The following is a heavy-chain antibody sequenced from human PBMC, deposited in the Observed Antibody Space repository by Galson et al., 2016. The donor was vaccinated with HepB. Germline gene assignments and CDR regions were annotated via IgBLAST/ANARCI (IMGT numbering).Heavy chain of an antibody. CDR2: INPNSGGT. CDR3: TRGEYLLGWFDP. CDR1: GYTFTGYY. D-gene: IGHD2/OR15-2a*01. V-gene: IGHV1-2*06. J-gene: IGHJ5*02. Sequence: SVKVSCKASGYTFTGYYMHWVRQAPGQGLEWMGRINPNSGGTNYAQKFQGRVTMTRDTSISTAYMELSRLRSDDTAAYYCTRGEYLLGWFDPWGQGTLVTVSP.